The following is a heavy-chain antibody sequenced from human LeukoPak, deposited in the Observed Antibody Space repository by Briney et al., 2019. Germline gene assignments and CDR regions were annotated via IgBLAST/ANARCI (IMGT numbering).Heavy chain of an antibody. J-gene: IGHJ6*03. D-gene: IGHD1-1*01. CDR2: INPNSGGT. CDR1: GYTFTGYY. CDR3: ARGRTYYYYYYMDV. V-gene: IGHV1-2*02. Sequence: ASVKVSCKASGYTFTGYYMHWARQAPGQGLEWMGWINPNSGGTNYAQKFQGRVTMTRDTSISTAYMELSRLRSDDTAVYYCARGRTYYYYYYMDVWGKGTTVTVSS.